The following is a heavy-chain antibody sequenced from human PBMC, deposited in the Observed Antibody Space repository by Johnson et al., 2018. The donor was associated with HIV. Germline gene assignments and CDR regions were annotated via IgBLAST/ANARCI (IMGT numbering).Heavy chain of an antibody. CDR1: GFTFSSYG. CDR3: ARDYSSPPHAFDI. V-gene: IGHV3-33*01. D-gene: IGHD6-13*01. J-gene: IGHJ3*02. CDR2: IWYDGTNK. Sequence: QVQLVESGGGVVQPGRSLRLSCAASGFTFSSYGMHWVRQAPGKGLEWVAVIWYDGTNKYYADSVKGRFTVSRDNSKNTLYLQMNSLRAEDTAVYYCARDYSSPPHAFDIWGQGTMVTVSS.